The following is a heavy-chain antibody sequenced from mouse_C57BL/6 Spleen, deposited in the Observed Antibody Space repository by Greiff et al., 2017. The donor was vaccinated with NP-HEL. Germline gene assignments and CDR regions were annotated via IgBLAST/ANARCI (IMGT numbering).Heavy chain of an antibody. CDR3: AHHFDY. Sequence: QVQLQQSGAELVKPGASVKLSCKASGYTFTSYWMQWVKQRPGQGLEWIGEIDPSDSYTNYNQKFKGKATLTVDTSSSTAYMQLSSLTSEDSAVYYCAHHFDYWGQGTTLTVSS. V-gene: IGHV1-50*01. CDR1: GYTFTSYW. CDR2: IDPSDSYT. J-gene: IGHJ2*01.